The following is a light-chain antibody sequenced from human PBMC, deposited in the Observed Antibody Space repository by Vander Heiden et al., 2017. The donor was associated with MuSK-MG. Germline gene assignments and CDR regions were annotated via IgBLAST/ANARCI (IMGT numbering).Light chain of an antibody. CDR2: EAS. V-gene: IGKV1-5*03. CDR3: QHDSNYPYT. J-gene: IGKJ2*01. Sequence: DIQMTQSPSTLSASVGDRVTITCRASQSISTWLAWYQQKPGKAPKLLIYEASRLESGVPSRFSGNGSGTEFTLTISSLQPDDFLTYYCQHDSNYPYTFGQGTKVEIK. CDR1: QSISTW.